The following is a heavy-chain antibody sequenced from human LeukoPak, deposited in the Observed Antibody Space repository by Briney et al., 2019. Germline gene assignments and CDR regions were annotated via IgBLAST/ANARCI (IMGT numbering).Heavy chain of an antibody. V-gene: IGHV1-46*01. J-gene: IGHJ4*02. D-gene: IGHD6-6*01. CDR3: ARDSLGTSTADY. Sequence: EASVKVSCKASGYTFTSYYMQWVRQAPGQGLERMGIINPSGGSTSYAQKFQVRVTMTRDTSTSTVYMELSSLRSEDTAVYYCARDSLGTSTADYWGQGTLDTVSS. CDR2: INPSGGST. CDR1: GYTFTSYY.